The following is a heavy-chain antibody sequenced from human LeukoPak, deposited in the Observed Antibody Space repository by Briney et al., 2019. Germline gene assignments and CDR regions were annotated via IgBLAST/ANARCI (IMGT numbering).Heavy chain of an antibody. CDR3: ARGKVYYYGSGSYRYYGMDV. J-gene: IGHJ6*02. D-gene: IGHD3-10*01. V-gene: IGHV4-34*01. Sequence: SETLSLTCAVYGGSFSGYYWSWIRQPPGKGLEWIGEINHSGSTNYNPSLKSRVTISVDTPKNQFSLKLSSVTAADTAVYYCARGKVYYYGSGSYRYYGMDVWGQGTTVTVSS. CDR2: INHSGST. CDR1: GGSFSGYY.